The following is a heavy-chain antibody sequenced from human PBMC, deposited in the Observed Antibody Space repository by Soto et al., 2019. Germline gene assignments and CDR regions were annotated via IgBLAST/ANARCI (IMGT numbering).Heavy chain of an antibody. V-gene: IGHV1-69*01. J-gene: IGHJ6*02. CDR3: ARDPFCSGGSCYSPGYYYYGMDV. D-gene: IGHD2-15*01. Sequence: QVQLVQSGAEVKKPGSSVKVSCKASGGTFSNYAISWVRQAPGQGLEWMGGIIPIFGTANYAQKFQGRVTITADESTSTAYMELSSLRSEDTAVYYCARDPFCSGGSCYSPGYYYYGMDVWGQGTTVTVSS. CDR1: GGTFSNYA. CDR2: IIPIFGTA.